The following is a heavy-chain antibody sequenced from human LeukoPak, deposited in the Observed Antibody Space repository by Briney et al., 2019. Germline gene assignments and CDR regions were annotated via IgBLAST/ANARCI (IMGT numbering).Heavy chain of an antibody. Sequence: GGSLRLSCAASGFTFSDYYMSWIRQAPGKGLEWVSYISSRGSTIYYADSVKGRFTISRDNAKNSLYLQMNSLRAEDTAVYYCARDRLRDGYKSPDYWGQGTLVTVSS. CDR2: ISSRGSTI. J-gene: IGHJ4*02. D-gene: IGHD5-24*01. CDR1: GFTFSDYY. V-gene: IGHV3-11*01. CDR3: ARDRLRDGYKSPDY.